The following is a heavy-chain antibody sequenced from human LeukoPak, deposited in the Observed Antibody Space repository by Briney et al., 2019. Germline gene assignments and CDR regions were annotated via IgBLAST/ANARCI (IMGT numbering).Heavy chain of an antibody. J-gene: IGHJ3*02. CDR1: GYIFTTYW. V-gene: IGHV5-51*01. D-gene: IGHD5-24*01. Sequence: GESLKISCKGSGYIFTTYWIARVRQMPGEGLEWMGIIYPGDSETRYSPSFQGQVTISADKSITTAYLQWGSLKASDTAMYYCTRTPRDGYHDSFDIWGQGTMVTVFS. CDR2: IYPGDSET. CDR3: TRTPRDGYHDSFDI.